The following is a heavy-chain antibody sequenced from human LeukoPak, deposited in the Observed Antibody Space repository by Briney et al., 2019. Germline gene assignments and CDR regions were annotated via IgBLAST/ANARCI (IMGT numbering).Heavy chain of an antibody. D-gene: IGHD1-26*01. Sequence: GGSLRLSCAASGFTFDDYAMHWVRPALGKGLEWVSGISWNSGRIGYADSVKGRFTISRDNAKNSLYLQMNSLRAEDTAVYYCARDPYSGRYGDYYYYYMDVWGKGTTVTISS. CDR1: GFTFDDYA. CDR3: ARDPYSGRYGDYYYYYMDV. CDR2: ISWNSGRI. V-gene: IGHV3-9*01. J-gene: IGHJ6*03.